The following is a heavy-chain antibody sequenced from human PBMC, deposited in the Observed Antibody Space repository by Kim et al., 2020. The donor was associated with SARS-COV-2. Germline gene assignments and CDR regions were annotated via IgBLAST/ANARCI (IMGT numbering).Heavy chain of an antibody. D-gene: IGHD1-26*01. Sequence: GGSLRLSCAASGFTFSSDSMSWVRQAPGKGLEWVSLISGSGGQTYYADSVKGRFTISRDNSKNTLSLQMNSLRAEDTAVYYCARDAWEWFDPCGQGTLVTVSS. CDR1: GFTFSSDS. CDR3: ARDAWEWFDP. V-gene: IGHV3-23*01. J-gene: IGHJ5*02. CDR2: ISGSGGQT.